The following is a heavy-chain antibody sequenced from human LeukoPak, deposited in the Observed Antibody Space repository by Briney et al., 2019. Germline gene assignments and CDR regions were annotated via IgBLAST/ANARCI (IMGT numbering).Heavy chain of an antibody. CDR2: IYSGGST. J-gene: IGHJ6*02. CDR1: GFTVSSNY. D-gene: IGHD2-2*01. CDR3: ARAPAYCSSTSCYDDKPYYYGMDV. Sequence: GGSLRLSCAASGFTVSSNYMSWVRQAPGKGLEGVSVIYSGGSTYYADSVKGRFTLFRDNSKDTLYLQMNTLRAEDTAVYYCARAPAYCSSTSCYDDKPYYYGMDVWGQGTTVTVSS. V-gene: IGHV3-53*01.